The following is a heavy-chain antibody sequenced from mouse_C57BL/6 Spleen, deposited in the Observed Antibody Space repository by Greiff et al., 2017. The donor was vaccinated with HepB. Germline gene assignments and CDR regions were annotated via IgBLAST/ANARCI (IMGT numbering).Heavy chain of an antibody. D-gene: IGHD1-1*01. Sequence: QVQLQQPGAELVRPGSSVKLSCKASGYTFTSYWMHWVKQRPIQGLEWIGNIDPSDSETHYNQKFKDKATLTVDKSSSTAYMQLSSLTSEDSAVYYCATPITTVVGPDYWGQGTTLTVSS. CDR2: IDPSDSET. CDR1: GYTFTSYW. J-gene: IGHJ2*01. CDR3: ATPITTVVGPDY. V-gene: IGHV1-52*01.